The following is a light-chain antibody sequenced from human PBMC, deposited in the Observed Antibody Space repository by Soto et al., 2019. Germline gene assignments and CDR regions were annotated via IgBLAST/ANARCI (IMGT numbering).Light chain of an antibody. J-gene: IGLJ2*01. CDR2: DVS. Sequence: QSALTQPASVSGSPRQSITISCTGTSSGVGGYNYVSWYQQHPGKATKLMIYDVSNRPSGVSNRFSGSKSGNTASLTISGLQAEDEADYYCSSYTSSSTLVVFGGGTKVTVL. V-gene: IGLV2-14*01. CDR1: SSGVGGYNY. CDR3: SSYTSSSTLVV.